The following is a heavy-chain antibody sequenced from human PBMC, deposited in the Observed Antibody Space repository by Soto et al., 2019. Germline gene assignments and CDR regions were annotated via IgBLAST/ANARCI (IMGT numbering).Heavy chain of an antibody. Sequence: PSETLSLTCTVPGGSISSSYWSWIRQPPGTGLEWIGDIYDSGSTNYNPSLKSRVTISVDTSKNQFSLKLTSVTAADTAVYYCARDKITGLFDYWGQGTLVTVSS. J-gene: IGHJ4*02. CDR3: ARDKITGLFDY. CDR1: GGSISSSY. CDR2: IYDSGST. V-gene: IGHV4-59*12. D-gene: IGHD2-8*02.